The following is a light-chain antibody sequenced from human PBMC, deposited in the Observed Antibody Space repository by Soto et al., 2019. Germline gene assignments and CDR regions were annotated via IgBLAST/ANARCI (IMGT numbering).Light chain of an antibody. Sequence: EVELTQSPDILPVSPGEPATLSCRASQSVRSNLAWYQQKPGQAPRLLIYGASTRATGTPDRFSGSGSGTDFTLTISRQEPEYFAVYSCQQYGSSGTFGQETQVEI. CDR1: QSVRSN. CDR2: GAS. CDR3: QQYGSSGT. V-gene: IGKV3-20*01. J-gene: IGKJ1*01.